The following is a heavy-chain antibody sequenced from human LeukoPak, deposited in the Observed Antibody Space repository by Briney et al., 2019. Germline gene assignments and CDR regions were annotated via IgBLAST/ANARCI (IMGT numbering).Heavy chain of an antibody. CDR1: GGSFSGYY. V-gene: IGHV4-34*01. CDR3: ARGRYGSGSYYKGWFDP. J-gene: IGHJ5*02. CDR2: INHSGST. Sequence: SETLSLTCAVYGGSFSGYYWSWIRRPPGKGLEWIGEINHSGSTNYNPSLKSRVTISVDTSKNQFSLKLSSVTAADTAVYYCARGRYGSGSYYKGWFDPWGQGTLVTVSS. D-gene: IGHD3-10*01.